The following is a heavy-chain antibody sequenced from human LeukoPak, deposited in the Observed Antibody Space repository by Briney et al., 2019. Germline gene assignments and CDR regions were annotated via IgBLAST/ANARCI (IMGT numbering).Heavy chain of an antibody. J-gene: IGHJ4*02. D-gene: IGHD4-17*01. CDR3: AQGAYGPGYY. Sequence: PGGSLRLSCAASGFTFDDYGMSWVRQAPGKGLEWVSVVSNDGSKKYYADSVKGRFTISRDNSKNTLYLQMNSLRSEDTAVYYCAQGAYGPGYYWGQGTLVTVSS. CDR2: VSNDGSKK. V-gene: IGHV3-30*18. CDR1: GFTFDDYG.